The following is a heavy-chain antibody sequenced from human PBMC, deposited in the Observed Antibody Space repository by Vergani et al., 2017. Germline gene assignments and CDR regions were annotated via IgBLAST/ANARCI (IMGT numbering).Heavy chain of an antibody. D-gene: IGHD1-26*01. V-gene: IGHV3-33*06. J-gene: IGHJ4*02. CDR3: AKAKGRSAALIDY. Sequence: QVQLVESGGGVVQPGRSLRLSCAASGFTFSSYGMHWVRQAPGKGLEWVAVIWYDGSNKYYADSVKGRFTISRDNSKNTLYLQMNSLRAEDTAVYYCAKAKGRSAALIDYWGQGTLVTVSS. CDR1: GFTFSSYG. CDR2: IWYDGSNK.